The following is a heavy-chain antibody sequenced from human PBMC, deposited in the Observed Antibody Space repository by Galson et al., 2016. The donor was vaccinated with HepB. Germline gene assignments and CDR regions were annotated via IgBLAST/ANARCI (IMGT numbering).Heavy chain of an antibody. J-gene: IGHJ2*01. CDR1: GGSFSGFK. CDR3: ARDDPTLGYCSSSSCWGWYFDL. V-gene: IGHV4-34*01. Sequence: SETLSLTCAVYGGSFSGFKWTWIRQPPGKGLEWIGEINHSGSSNYNPSLKSRVTMSVDTSENQISLKLSSVTAADTAVYFCARDDPTLGYCSSSSCWGWYFDLWGRGTLVTVSP. D-gene: IGHD2-2*01. CDR2: INHSGSS.